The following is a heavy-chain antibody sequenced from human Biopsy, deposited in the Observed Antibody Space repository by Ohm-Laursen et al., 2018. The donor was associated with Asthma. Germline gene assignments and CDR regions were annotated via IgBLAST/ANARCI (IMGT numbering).Heavy chain of an antibody. CDR2: INHSGST. Sequence: GTLSLTCAVYGGSFSGYYWSWIRQPPGKGLEWIGEINHSGSTNYNPSHKSRVTISVDTSKNKFSLKLSFVTAADTAVYYCARITNDRIAAAGRYYYYGMDVWGQGTTVTVSS. V-gene: IGHV4-34*01. CDR3: ARITNDRIAAAGRYYYYGMDV. J-gene: IGHJ6*02. D-gene: IGHD6-13*01. CDR1: GGSFSGYY.